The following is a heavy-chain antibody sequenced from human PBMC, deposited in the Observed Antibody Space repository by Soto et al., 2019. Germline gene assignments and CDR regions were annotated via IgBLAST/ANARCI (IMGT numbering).Heavy chain of an antibody. D-gene: IGHD3-16*01. CDR3: ARGPYYDLIWNYYYMDV. Sequence: QVQLQESGPGLVKPSETLSLSCSVSGGSISGHYWSWVRQTPGKGLEWIGYMYYSGSTNYNPSLHSRVTISVDTSKNHFSLRLTSVTAADTAVYYCARGPYYDLIWNYYYMDVWGKGTTVTVSS. CDR1: GGSISGHY. V-gene: IGHV4-59*08. J-gene: IGHJ6*03. CDR2: MYYSGST.